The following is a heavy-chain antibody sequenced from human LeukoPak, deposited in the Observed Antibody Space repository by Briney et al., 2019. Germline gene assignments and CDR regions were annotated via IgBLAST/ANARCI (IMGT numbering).Heavy chain of an antibody. CDR1: VCTFSSYA. CDR3: ARDRDCSGGSCYSGFDP. V-gene: IGHV1-69*01. J-gene: IGHJ5*02. D-gene: IGHD2-15*01. CDR2: IIPIFGTA. Sequence: SVKVSCKASVCTFSSYAISWVRQAPGQGLEWMGGIIPIFGTANYAQKFQGRVTITADESTSTSYMELSSLRSEDTAVYYCARDRDCSGGSCYSGFDPWGQGTLVTVSS.